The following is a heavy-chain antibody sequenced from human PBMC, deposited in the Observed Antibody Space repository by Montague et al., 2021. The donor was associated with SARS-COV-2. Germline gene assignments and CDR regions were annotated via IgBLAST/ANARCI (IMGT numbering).Heavy chain of an antibody. CDR1: GGSISNYY. D-gene: IGHD3-10*01. CDR3: GLGRGFAVGNHYYYSYGLDV. Sequence: SETLSLTCTVSGGSISNYYWTWIRQPAGKGLEWIGRLYTSGSTTXXPSXXXRVTMSVDTSKNQFSLNVTSVTAADTAVYFCGLGRGFAVGNHYYYSYGLDVWGQGTTVTVSS. J-gene: IGHJ6*02. V-gene: IGHV4-4*07. CDR2: LYTSGST.